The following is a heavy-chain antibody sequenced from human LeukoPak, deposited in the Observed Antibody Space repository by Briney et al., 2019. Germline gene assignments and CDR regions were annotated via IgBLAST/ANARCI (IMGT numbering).Heavy chain of an antibody. D-gene: IGHD3-16*01. V-gene: IGHV4-59*01. CDR3: AREGPLGKYYDY. Sequence: SETLSLTCTVSGGSINNLLWTWIRQPPGKGLEWIGYFSYSGGTTYNPSLKSRVTISIDTSKNQFSLNLNSVTAADTAVYYCAREGPLGKYYDYWGPGTLVTVSS. CDR2: FSYSGGT. CDR1: GGSINNLL. J-gene: IGHJ4*02.